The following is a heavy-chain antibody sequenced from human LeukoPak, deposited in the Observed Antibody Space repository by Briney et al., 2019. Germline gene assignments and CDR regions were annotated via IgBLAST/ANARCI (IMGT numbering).Heavy chain of an antibody. CDR1: GYTFTGYY. D-gene: IGHD3-10*01. V-gene: IGHV1-2*02. J-gene: IGHJ4*02. CDR3: ARVHYYASGRLDS. CDR2: INPNSGGT. Sequence: ASVKVSCKASGYTFTGYYIHWVRQAPGQGLEWMGWINPNSGGTNYAQKFQGRVTMTRDTSISTAYMELSRLRSDDTAVFYCARVHYYASGRLDSWGQGTLITVSS.